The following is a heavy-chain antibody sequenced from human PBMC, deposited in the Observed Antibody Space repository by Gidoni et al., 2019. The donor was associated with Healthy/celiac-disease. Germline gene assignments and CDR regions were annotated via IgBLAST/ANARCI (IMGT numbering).Heavy chain of an antibody. CDR3: ARHVLEGLRLDYFDY. CDR1: GGSISSSRYY. CDR2: IYYSGST. Sequence: LQLQESGPGRVKPSETLSLTCTGPGGSISSSRYYWGWIRQPPGEGLEWIVSIYYSGSTYYNPSLKSRVTRSVDTSKNQFSLKLSSVTAADTAVYYCARHVLEGLRLDYFDYWGQGTLVTVSS. J-gene: IGHJ4*02. D-gene: IGHD4-17*01. V-gene: IGHV4-39*01.